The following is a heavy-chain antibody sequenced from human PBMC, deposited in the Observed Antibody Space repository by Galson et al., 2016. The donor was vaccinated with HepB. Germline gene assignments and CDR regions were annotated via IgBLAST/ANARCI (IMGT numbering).Heavy chain of an antibody. CDR2: IIPFFGTA. J-gene: IGHJ4*02. D-gene: IGHD6-13*01. Sequence: SCKASGGTFNSYAISWVRQAPGQGLEWMGGIIPFFGTANYAQKFQGRVTITRDTSATTAYMEMNTLKFEDTSIYYCAREGGAAAVYFDSWGQGTLVTVSS. V-gene: IGHV1-69*05. CDR1: GGTFNSYA. CDR3: AREGGAAAVYFDS.